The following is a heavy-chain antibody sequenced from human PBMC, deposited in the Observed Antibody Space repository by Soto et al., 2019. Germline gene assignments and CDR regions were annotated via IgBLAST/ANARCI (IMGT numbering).Heavy chain of an antibody. J-gene: IGHJ4*02. Sequence: PSETLSLTCAVYGGSFSGYYWSWIRQPPGKGLEWIGEINHSGSTNYNPSLKSRVTISIDTSKNQFSLKLSSVTAADTAVYYCARGHATVRYFDWLLSFGYWGQGTLVTVYS. D-gene: IGHD3-9*01. V-gene: IGHV4-34*01. CDR1: GGSFSGYY. CDR3: ARGHATVRYFDWLLSFGY. CDR2: INHSGST.